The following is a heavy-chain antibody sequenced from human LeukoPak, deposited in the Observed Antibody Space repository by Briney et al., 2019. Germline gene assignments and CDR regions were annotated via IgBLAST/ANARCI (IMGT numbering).Heavy chain of an antibody. CDR1: GFTLSSYA. J-gene: IGHJ4*02. CDR2: ISVSGNT. Sequence: GGSLRLSCAASGFTLSSYAMSWVRQAPGKGLEWVSAISVSGNTYHADSVKGRFTISRDSSKNTLYLQMNRLRAEDAAVYYCAKAPVSTCSGAYCYPFDYWGQGTLVTVSS. V-gene: IGHV3-23*01. CDR3: AKAPVSTCSGAYCYPFDY. D-gene: IGHD2-21*01.